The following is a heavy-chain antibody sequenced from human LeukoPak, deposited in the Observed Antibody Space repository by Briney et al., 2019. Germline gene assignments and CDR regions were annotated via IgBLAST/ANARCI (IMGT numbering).Heavy chain of an antibody. Sequence: GGSLRLSCAASGFTFSNYGMTWVRQAPGKGLEWVSSISSSSSYIYYADSVKGRFTISRDNAKNSLYLQMNSLRAEDTAVYYCARDPGGPYSSSSNFDYWGQGTLVTVSS. CDR3: ARDPGGPYSSSSNFDY. CDR2: ISSSSSYI. CDR1: GFTFSNYG. J-gene: IGHJ4*02. V-gene: IGHV3-21*01. D-gene: IGHD6-6*01.